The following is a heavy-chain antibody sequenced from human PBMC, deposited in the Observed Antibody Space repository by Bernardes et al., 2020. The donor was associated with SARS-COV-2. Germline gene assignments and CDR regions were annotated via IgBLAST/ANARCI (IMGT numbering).Heavy chain of an antibody. D-gene: IGHD6-6*01. CDR1: GGSFSGFY. J-gene: IGHJ3*02. V-gene: IGHV4-34*01. CDR2: VNPAGST. CDR3: ARCLRGPKRSSSFFGQAVDPFDI. Sequence: SETLSLTCAVYGGSFSGFYWSWIRQPPGKGLEWIGEVNPAGSTNYNPSLKTRVTMSPDTSKNQFSLNLISVTAADTAVYYCARCLRGPKRSSSFFGQAVDPFDIWGQGTMVTVSS.